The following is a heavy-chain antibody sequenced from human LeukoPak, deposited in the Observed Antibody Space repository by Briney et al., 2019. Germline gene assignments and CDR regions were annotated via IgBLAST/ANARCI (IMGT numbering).Heavy chain of an antibody. J-gene: IGHJ5*02. Sequence: SETLSLTCTVSGASTSAYYWSWIRQPPGKGLEWIGYSYSGGNANYNPSLKSRVTISIDTSENQFSLRLTSVTAADTAVYYCARMPLNFNWFDPWGQGILVTISS. CDR1: GASTSAYY. D-gene: IGHD1-7*01. CDR3: ARMPLNFNWFDP. V-gene: IGHV4-59*01. CDR2: SYSGGNA.